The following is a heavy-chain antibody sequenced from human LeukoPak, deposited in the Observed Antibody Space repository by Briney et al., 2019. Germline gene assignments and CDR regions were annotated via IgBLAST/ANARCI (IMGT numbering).Heavy chain of an antibody. CDR3: ATDRPRLGHSFDI. Sequence: ASVKVSCKASGYTFTNYDINWVRQATGQGLEWMGGFDPEDGETIYAQKFQGRVTMTEDTSTDTAYMELSSLRSEDTAVYYCATDRPRLGHSFDIWGQGTMVTVSS. J-gene: IGHJ3*02. CDR1: GYTFTNYD. V-gene: IGHV1-24*01. CDR2: FDPEDGET. D-gene: IGHD3-16*01.